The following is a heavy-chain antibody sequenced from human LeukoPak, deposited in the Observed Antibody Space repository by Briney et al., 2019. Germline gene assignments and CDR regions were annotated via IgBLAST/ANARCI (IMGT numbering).Heavy chain of an antibody. V-gene: IGHV3-7*01. CDR2: IKSGGSDK. D-gene: IGHD2/OR15-2a*01. CDR1: GFTFPNYL. CDR3: ARGPPSGYGTTCFDC. Sequence: GESLKIPGASSGFTFPNYLMCWVRQAPGKGLEWVASIKSGGSDKYYVDSVKGRFTISRDDAKNSLYLEMNNLRIDDTAVYYCARGPPSGYGTTCFDCWGQGTLVTVSS. J-gene: IGHJ4*02.